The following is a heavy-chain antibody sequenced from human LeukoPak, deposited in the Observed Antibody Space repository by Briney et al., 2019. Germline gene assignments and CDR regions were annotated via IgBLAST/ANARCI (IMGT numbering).Heavy chain of an antibody. CDR3: ARDGIIVGATRDY. CDR2: IYYSGST. D-gene: IGHD1-26*01. Sequence: SETLSLTCTVSGGSISSSSYYWGWIRQPPGKGLEWIGSIYYSGSTYYNPSLKSRVTISVDTSKNQFSLKLSSVTAADTAVYYCARDGIIVGATRDYWGQGTLVTVSS. J-gene: IGHJ4*02. CDR1: GGSISSSSYY. V-gene: IGHV4-39*07.